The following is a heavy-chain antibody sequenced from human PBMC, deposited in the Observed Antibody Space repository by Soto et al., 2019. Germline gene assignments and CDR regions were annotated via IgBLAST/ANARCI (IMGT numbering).Heavy chain of an antibody. D-gene: IGHD6-13*01. CDR1: GYTFTGYY. CDR2: INPNSGGT. Sequence: ASVKVSCKASGYTFTGYYMHWVRQAPGQGLEWMGWINPNSGGTNYAQKFQGRVTMTRDTSISTAYMGLSRLRSDDTAVYYCARAVSWTYYYYYGMDVWGQGTTVTVSS. J-gene: IGHJ6*02. V-gene: IGHV1-2*02. CDR3: ARAVSWTYYYYYGMDV.